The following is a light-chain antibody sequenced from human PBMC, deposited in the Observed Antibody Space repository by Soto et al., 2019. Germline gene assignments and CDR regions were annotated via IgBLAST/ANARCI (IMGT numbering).Light chain of an antibody. J-gene: IGLJ3*02. CDR1: SSNIGSNT. V-gene: IGLV1-44*01. CDR3: AAWDDSLNAGV. Sequence: QAVVTQPPSASGTPGQRVTISCSGSSSNIGSNTVNWYQQLPGTAPKLLIYSNNQRPSGVPDRFSGSKSGTSASLAISGLQSEDEADYYCAAWDDSLNAGVFGGGTKVTVL. CDR2: SNN.